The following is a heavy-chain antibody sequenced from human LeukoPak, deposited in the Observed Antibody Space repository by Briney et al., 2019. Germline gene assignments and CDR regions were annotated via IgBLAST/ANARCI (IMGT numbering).Heavy chain of an antibody. CDR3: ARDVAYSAFDY. V-gene: IGHV3-7*01. Sequence: GGSLRLSCAASEFTFSSYWMSWVRQAPGKGLEWVANIKQDGSEKYYVDSVKGRFTISRDNARNSLYLQMSSLRAEDTGVFYCARDVAYSAFDYWGQGTLVTVSS. D-gene: IGHD2-21*01. CDR2: IKQDGSEK. CDR1: EFTFSSYW. J-gene: IGHJ4*02.